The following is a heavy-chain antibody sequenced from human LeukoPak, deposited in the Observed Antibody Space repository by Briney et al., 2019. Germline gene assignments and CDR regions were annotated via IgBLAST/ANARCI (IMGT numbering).Heavy chain of an antibody. CDR3: ARDKGEGTIFLDY. CDR2: IYTSGST. V-gene: IGHV4-61*02. Sequence: PSETLSLTCTVSGGSISSGSYYWSWIRQPAGKGLEWIGRIYTSGSTNYNPSLKSRVTISVDTSKNQFSLKLSSVTAADTAVYYCARDKGEGTIFLDYWGQGTLVTVSS. CDR1: GGSISSGSYY. D-gene: IGHD3-9*01. J-gene: IGHJ4*02.